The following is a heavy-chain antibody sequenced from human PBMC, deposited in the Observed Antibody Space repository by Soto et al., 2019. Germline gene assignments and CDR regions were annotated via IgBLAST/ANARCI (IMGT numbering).Heavy chain of an antibody. CDR3: ANVVACTYGDHCDLMDV. CDR1: AYSFTSYS. CDR2: IYPGDSDT. J-gene: IGHJ6*02. D-gene: IGHD6-19*01. Sequence: PGEYLKVSCKGSAYSFTSYSIGWVRQMPGKGLEWMGIIYPGDSDTRYSPSFQGQVTISADKSISTAYLQWSSLKASDTAMYYCANVVACTYGDHCDLMDVRGRGTTVIVSS. V-gene: IGHV5-51*01.